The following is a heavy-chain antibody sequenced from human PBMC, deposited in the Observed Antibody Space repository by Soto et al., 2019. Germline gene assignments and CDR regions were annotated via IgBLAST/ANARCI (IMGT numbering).Heavy chain of an antibody. CDR1: GFTFSSYS. CDR3: AREVGPINY. Sequence: EVQLVESGGGLVQPGGSLRLSCAASGFTFSSYSMNWVRQAPGEGLEWVSYISSSSSTIYYADSVKGRFTISRDNAKNSLYLQMNSLRAEDTAVYYCAREVGPINYWGQGTLVTVSS. J-gene: IGHJ4*02. V-gene: IGHV3-48*01. CDR2: ISSSSSTI. D-gene: IGHD1-26*01.